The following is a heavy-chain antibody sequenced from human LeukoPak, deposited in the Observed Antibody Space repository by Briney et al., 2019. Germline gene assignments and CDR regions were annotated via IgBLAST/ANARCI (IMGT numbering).Heavy chain of an antibody. D-gene: IGHD3-10*01. Sequence: SETLSLTCTVSGGSISSYYWSWIRQPPGKGLEWIGYIYYSGSTNYNPSLKSRVTISVDTSKNQFSLKLSSVTAADTAVYYCAGRRGEPAFDIWGQGTMVTVSS. J-gene: IGHJ3*02. V-gene: IGHV4-59*08. CDR2: IYYSGST. CDR1: GGSISSYY. CDR3: AGRRGEPAFDI.